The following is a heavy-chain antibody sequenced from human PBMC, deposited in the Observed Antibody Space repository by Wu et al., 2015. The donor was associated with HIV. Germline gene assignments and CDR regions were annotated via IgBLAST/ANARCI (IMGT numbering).Heavy chain of an antibody. CDR1: GGTFSSYA. D-gene: IGHD1-7*01. CDR3: ARAVWNYEGYYYYMDV. CDR2: IIPIFGTA. Sequence: QVQLVQSGAEVKKPGSSVKVSCKASGGTFSSYAISWVRQAPGQGLEWMGGIIPIFGTANYAQKFQGRVTITADESTSTAYMELSSLRSEDTAVYYCARAVWNYEGYYYYMDVWGQKGPRVTVSS. J-gene: IGHJ6*03. V-gene: IGHV1-69*12.